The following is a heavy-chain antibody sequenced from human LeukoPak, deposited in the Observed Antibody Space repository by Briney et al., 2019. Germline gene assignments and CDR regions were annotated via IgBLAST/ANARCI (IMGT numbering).Heavy chain of an antibody. D-gene: IGHD3-22*01. CDR1: GGSISSYY. CDR2: IYYSGST. CDR3: ARRGYYDSSGYYPYYFDY. Sequence: SGTLSLTCTVSGGSISSYYWSWIRQPPGKGLEWIGYIYYSGSTNYNPSLKSRVTISVDTSKNQFSLKLSSVTAADTAVYYCARRGYYDSSGYYPYYFDYWGQGTLVTVSS. J-gene: IGHJ4*02. V-gene: IGHV4-59*01.